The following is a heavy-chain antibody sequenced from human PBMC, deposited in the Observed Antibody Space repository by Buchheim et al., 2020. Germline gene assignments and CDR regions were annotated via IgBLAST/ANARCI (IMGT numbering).Heavy chain of an antibody. Sequence: ESGGGLVQPGRSLRLSCAASGFTFSSYGMHWVRQAPGKGLEWVAVIVYDGGNKYYADSVKGRFTLSRDNSKNTLYLQMNILRAEDTAVYYCAKASPLFGYWGQGTL. CDR1: GFTFSSYG. CDR2: IVYDGGNK. J-gene: IGHJ4*02. D-gene: IGHD5-12*01. CDR3: AKASPLFGY. V-gene: IGHV3-30*18.